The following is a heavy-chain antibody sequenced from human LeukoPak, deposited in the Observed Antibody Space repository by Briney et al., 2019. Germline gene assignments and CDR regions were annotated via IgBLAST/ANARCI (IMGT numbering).Heavy chain of an antibody. CDR3: ASLGPCSSTSCYMFDY. V-gene: IGHV1-69*01. CDR1: GGTFSSYA. D-gene: IGHD2-2*02. J-gene: IGHJ4*02. CDR2: IIPIFGTA. Sequence: SVKVSCKASGGTFSSYAISWVRQAPGQGVEWMGGIIPIFGTANYAQKFQGRVTITADESTSTAYMELSSLRSEDTAVYYCASLGPCSSTSCYMFDYWGQGTLVTVSS.